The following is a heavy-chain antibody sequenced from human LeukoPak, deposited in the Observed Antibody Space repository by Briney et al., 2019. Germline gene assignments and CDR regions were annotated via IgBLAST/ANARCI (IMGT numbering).Heavy chain of an antibody. V-gene: IGHV4-39*01. Sequence: SETLSLTCTVSSGSIGSSSYYWGWIRQPPGKGLEWIANIYYSGSTYYNPSLKSRVTISVDTSNNHFSLKLSSVTAADTAVYYCARLVATPGYFDYWGQGTLVTVSS. J-gene: IGHJ4*02. CDR2: IYYSGST. CDR1: SGSIGSSSYY. CDR3: ARLVATPGYFDY. D-gene: IGHD5-12*01.